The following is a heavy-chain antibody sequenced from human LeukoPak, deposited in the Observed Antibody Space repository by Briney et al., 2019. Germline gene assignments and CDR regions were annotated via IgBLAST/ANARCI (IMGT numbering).Heavy chain of an antibody. Sequence: PGRSLRLSCAASGFTFSSYGMHWVRQAPGKGLEWVAVISYDGSNKYYADSVKGRFTISRDNSKNTLYLQMNSLRAEDTAVYYCAKDRGIVLMVYAPPYGMDVWGQGTTVTV. J-gene: IGHJ6*02. CDR2: ISYDGSNK. D-gene: IGHD2-8*01. CDR1: GFTFSSYG. V-gene: IGHV3-30*18. CDR3: AKDRGIVLMVYAPPYGMDV.